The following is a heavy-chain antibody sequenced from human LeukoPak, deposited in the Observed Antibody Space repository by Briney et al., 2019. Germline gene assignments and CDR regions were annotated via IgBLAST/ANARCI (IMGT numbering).Heavy chain of an antibody. D-gene: IGHD1-1*01. CDR1: GFPFSTYA. J-gene: IGHJ4*02. CDR3: AKFPTLENYFDY. CDR2: ISSDGDNA. V-gene: IGHV3-30-3*02. Sequence: GRSLRLSCATSGFPFSTYAMHWVRQAPGKGLEWVAVISSDGDNAYYADSVKGRFTISRDNSKNTLYLQMNSLRAEDTAVYYCAKFPTLENYFDYWGQGTLVTVSS.